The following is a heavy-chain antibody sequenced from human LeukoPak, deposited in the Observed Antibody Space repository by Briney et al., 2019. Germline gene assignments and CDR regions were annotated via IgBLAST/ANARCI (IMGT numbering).Heavy chain of an antibody. J-gene: IGHJ4*02. V-gene: IGHV1-69*01. D-gene: IGHD3-22*01. CDR2: IIPIFGTA. CDR3: ARGQDDRSGTFDY. Sequence: SVKVSCKASGGTFISYAISWVRQAPGQGLEWMGGIIPIFGTANYAQKFQGRVTITADESTSTAYMELSSLRSEDTAVYYCARGQDDRSGTFDYWGQGILVTVSS. CDR1: GGTFISYA.